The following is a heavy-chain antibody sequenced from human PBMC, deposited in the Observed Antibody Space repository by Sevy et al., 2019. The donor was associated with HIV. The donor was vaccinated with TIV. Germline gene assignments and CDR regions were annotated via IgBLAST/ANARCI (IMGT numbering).Heavy chain of an antibody. CDR3: ARRRVEDYYGSGTPPLINGPFDI. J-gene: IGHJ3*02. V-gene: IGHV4-39*01. Sequence: SETLSLTCTVSGGSISSSDNYWGWSRQPPGKGLDWIASSYYSGSTYYNPSLKSRVTISVDTSKNQFSLKLRSVTAADTAVYYCARRRVEDYYGSGTPPLINGPFDIWGQGTMVTVSS. CDR2: SYYSGST. CDR1: GGSISSSDNY. D-gene: IGHD3-10*01.